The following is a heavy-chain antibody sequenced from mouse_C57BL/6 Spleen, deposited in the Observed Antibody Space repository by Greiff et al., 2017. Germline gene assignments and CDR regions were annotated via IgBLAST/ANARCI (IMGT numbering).Heavy chain of an antibody. CDR3: ARGPYDYGDY. V-gene: IGHV1-82*01. CDR2: IYPGDGDT. D-gene: IGHD2-4*01. CDR1: GYAFSSSW. J-gene: IGHJ2*01. Sequence: VQLQQSGPELVKPGASVKISCKASGYAFSSSWMNWVKQRPGKGLEWIGRIYPGDGDTNYNGKFKGKATLTADKSSSTAYMQLSSLTSEDSAVYFCARGPYDYGDYGGQGTTLTVSS.